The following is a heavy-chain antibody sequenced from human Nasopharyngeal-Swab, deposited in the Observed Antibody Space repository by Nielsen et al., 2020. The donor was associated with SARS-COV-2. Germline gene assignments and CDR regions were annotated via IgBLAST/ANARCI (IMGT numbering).Heavy chain of an antibody. CDR3: ARDREKSSGWTGVDYYYMDV. D-gene: IGHD6-19*01. CDR1: GGTFSSYA. Sequence: SVKVSCKASGGTFSSYAISWVLQAPGQGLEWMGGIIPIFGTANYAQKFQGRVTITADDSTSTAYMELSSLRSEDTAVYYCARDREKSSGWTGVDYYYMDVWGKGTTVTVSS. J-gene: IGHJ6*03. CDR2: IIPIFGTA. V-gene: IGHV1-69*13.